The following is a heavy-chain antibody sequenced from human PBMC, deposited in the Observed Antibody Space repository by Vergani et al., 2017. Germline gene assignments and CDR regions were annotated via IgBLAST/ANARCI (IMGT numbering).Heavy chain of an antibody. CDR3: ARERNIVVVVAATPAYYYYGMDV. CDR1: LYPFTRSP. CDR2: IIAYHGNT. D-gene: IGHD2-15*01. V-gene: IGHV1-18*01. Sequence: QVQLVQSGAAVNKPRASLQVSCQPSLYPFTRSPLRWLRPPPPPPLSFIAWIIAYHGNTNYAKKLKGRVTMTTDTATSTAYMELRSLRSDDSAVYYCARERNIVVVVAATPAYYYYGMDVWGQGTTVTVSS. J-gene: IGHJ6*02.